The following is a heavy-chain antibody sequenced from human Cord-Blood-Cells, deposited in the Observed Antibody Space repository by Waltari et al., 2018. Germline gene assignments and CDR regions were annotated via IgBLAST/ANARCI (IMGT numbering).Heavy chain of an antibody. CDR2: IRGRGGST. CDR3: AKDEQWLAYFDY. V-gene: IGHV3-23*01. Sequence: EVQLLESGGGLVQPGGSLRLSCAASGFTFSSYAMSWVRQAPGKGLGKGVEWVSAIRGRGGSTYYADAVKGRFTISRDNSKNTLYLQMNSLRAEDTAVYYCAKDEQWLAYFDYWGQGTLVTVSS. CDR1: GFTFSSYA. D-gene: IGHD6-19*01. J-gene: IGHJ4*02.